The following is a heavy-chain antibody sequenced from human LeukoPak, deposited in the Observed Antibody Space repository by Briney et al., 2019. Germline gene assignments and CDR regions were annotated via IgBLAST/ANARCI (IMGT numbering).Heavy chain of an antibody. CDR2: IIPILGIA. Sequence: SVKVSCKASGGTFSSYTISWVRQAPGQGLEWMGRIIPILGIASYAQKFQGRVTITADKSTSTAYMELSSLRSEDTAVYYCASRLRTYYYYYYMDVWGKGTTATVSS. D-gene: IGHD5/OR15-5a*01. CDR3: ASRLRTYYYYYYMDV. CDR1: GGTFSSYT. J-gene: IGHJ6*03. V-gene: IGHV1-69*02.